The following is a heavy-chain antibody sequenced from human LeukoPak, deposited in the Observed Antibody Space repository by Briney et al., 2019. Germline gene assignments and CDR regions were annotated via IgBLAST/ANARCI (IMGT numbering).Heavy chain of an antibody. CDR1: GFTFSTYS. CDR3: ARARAAVAGTRGYFDY. J-gene: IGHJ4*02. V-gene: IGHV3-48*01. Sequence: GGSLRLSCAASGFTFSTYSMNWVRQAPGKGLEWVSYIDTGTSTIYYADSVKGRFTISKDNAKNSLYLQMNSLRTEDTAVYYCARARAAVAGTRGYFDYWGQGTLVTVSS. D-gene: IGHD6-19*01. CDR2: IDTGTSTI.